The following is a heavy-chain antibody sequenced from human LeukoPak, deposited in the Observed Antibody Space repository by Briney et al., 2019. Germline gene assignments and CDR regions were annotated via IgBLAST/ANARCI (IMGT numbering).Heavy chain of an antibody. CDR2: IYYSGST. J-gene: IGHJ4*02. CDR3: AGTTVTLDY. D-gene: IGHD4-11*01. CDR1: GGSISSYY. V-gene: IGHV4-59*01. Sequence: SETLSLTCAVYGGSISSYYWSWIRQPPGKGLEWIGYIYYSGSTNYNPSLKSRVTISVDTSKNQFSLKLSSVTAADTAVYYCAGTTVTLDYWGQGTLVTVSS.